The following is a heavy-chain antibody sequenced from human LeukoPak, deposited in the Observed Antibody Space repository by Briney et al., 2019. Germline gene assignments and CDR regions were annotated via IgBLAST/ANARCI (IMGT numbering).Heavy chain of an antibody. J-gene: IGHJ4*02. D-gene: IGHD1-26*01. CDR2: INSDGSST. V-gene: IGHV3-74*01. CDR3: ARVVGGWHFGYFDY. Sequence: GGSLRLSCAASGFTFSSYWMHWVRQAPGKGLVWVSRINSDGSSTSYADSVKGRFTISRDNAKNTLYLQMNSLRAEDTAVYYCARVVGGWHFGYFDYWGQGTLVTVSS. CDR1: GFTFSSYW.